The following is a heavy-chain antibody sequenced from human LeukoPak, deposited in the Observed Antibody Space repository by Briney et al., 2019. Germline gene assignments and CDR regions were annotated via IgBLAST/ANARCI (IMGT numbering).Heavy chain of an antibody. CDR3: ARDRDSSGWYYFDY. CDR1: GFTFSSYA. CDR2: ISYDGSNK. Sequence: GGSLRLSCAASGFTFSSYAMHWVRQAPGKGLEWVAVISYDGSNKYYADSVKGRFTISRDNSKNTLYLQTNRLRAEDTAVYYCARDRDSSGWYYFDYWGQGTLVTVSS. V-gene: IGHV3-30*04. J-gene: IGHJ4*02. D-gene: IGHD6-19*01.